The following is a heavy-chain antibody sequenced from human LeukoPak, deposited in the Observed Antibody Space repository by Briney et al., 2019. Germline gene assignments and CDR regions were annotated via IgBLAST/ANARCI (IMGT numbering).Heavy chain of an antibody. J-gene: IGHJ6*01. D-gene: IGHD3-10*01. Sequence: QPGRSLRLSCAASGFTFSSYAIHWVRQAPGKGLEWVSSIGGGGDRTYYADSVKGRFTISRDNSKNRLFLQMKSLRAEDTAVYYCASESEVWFGASRSYFYYGMDVWGQGTTVTVSS. CDR2: IGGGGDRT. CDR1: GFTFSSYA. V-gene: IGHV3-23*01. CDR3: ASESEVWFGASRSYFYYGMDV.